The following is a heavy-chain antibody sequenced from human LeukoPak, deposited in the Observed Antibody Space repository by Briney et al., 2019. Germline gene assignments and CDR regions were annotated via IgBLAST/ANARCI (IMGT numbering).Heavy chain of an antibody. CDR3: ARRTGYNSYYMDV. V-gene: IGHV1-18*01. CDR1: GYIFMQYG. CDR2: ISTYNGNA. Sequence: ASVNVSCTASGYIFMQYGISWVRQAPGQGLAWMACISTYNGNAKYAQKYQRRVTMTTDTHTSTAYMELRSLRSDDTAVYYCARRTGYNSYYMDVWGQGTTVIVSS. J-gene: IGHJ6*03. D-gene: IGHD3/OR15-3a*01.